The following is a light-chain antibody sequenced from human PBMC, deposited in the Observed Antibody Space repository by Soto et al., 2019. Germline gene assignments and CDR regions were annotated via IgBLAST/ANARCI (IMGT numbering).Light chain of an antibody. CDR3: GTWDSSLSIVV. J-gene: IGLJ1*01. CDR1: KSNIGKNF. V-gene: IGLV1-51*01. CDR2: DNS. Sequence: QSVLTQPPSVSAAPGQKVTMSCSGTKSNIGKNFVSWYKHLPGTAPKLIIYDNSQRPSGIPDRFSGSKSGTSATLGITGLQTGDDADYYCGTWDSSLSIVVFGTGTKLTVL.